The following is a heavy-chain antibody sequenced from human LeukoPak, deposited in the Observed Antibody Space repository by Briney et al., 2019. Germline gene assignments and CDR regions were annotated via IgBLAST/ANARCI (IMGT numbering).Heavy chain of an antibody. CDR2: ISWDSGHR. Sequence: GRSLRLSCAASGLSFEDFAMHWVRQAPGKGLEWVSGISWDSGHRDYADSVKGRFTISRDNAKNSLYLQMDSLRLEDTAFYYCAPATGAAHFAYWGQGTLVSVSS. CDR3: APATGAAHFAY. D-gene: IGHD7-27*01. J-gene: IGHJ4*02. V-gene: IGHV3-9*01. CDR1: GLSFEDFA.